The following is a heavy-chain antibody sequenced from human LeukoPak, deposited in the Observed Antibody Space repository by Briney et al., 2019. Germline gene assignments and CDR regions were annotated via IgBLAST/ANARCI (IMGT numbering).Heavy chain of an antibody. CDR3: ARQSLSYYYGSGSYRHYYYYYMDV. V-gene: IGHV5-51*01. CDR2: IYPDDSDT. J-gene: IGHJ6*03. CDR1: GYSFTSYW. D-gene: IGHD3-10*01. Sequence: GESLKISCQGSGYSFTSYWIGWVRQMPGKGLEWMGIIYPDDSDTRYSPSFQGQVTISADKSISTAYLQWSSLKASDTAMYYCARQSLSYYYGSGSYRHYYYYYMDVWGKGTTVTVSS.